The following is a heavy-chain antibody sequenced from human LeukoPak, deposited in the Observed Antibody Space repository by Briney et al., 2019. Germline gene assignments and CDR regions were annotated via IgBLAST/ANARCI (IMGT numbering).Heavy chain of an antibody. CDR2: INPNSGGT. CDR1: GYTFTGYY. J-gene: IGHJ5*02. D-gene: IGHD3-9*01. Sequence: ASVKVSCKASGYTFTGYYMHWVRQAPGQGLEWMGWINPNSGGTNYAQKFQGRVTMTRDTSTSTVYMELSSLRSEDTAVYYCAREGFYDILTGTITGWFDPWGQGTLVTVSS. CDR3: AREGFYDILTGTITGWFDP. V-gene: IGHV1-2*02.